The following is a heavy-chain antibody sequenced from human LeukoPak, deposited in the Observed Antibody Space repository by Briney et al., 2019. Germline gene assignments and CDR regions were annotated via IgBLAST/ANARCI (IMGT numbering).Heavy chain of an antibody. Sequence: SETLSLTCAVYGGSFSGYYWSWIRQPPGKGLEWIGEINHSGSTNYNPSLKSRVTISVDTSKNQFSLKLSSVTAADTAVYYCARRTSGDPAYYYYMDVWGKGTTVTVSS. CDR2: INHSGST. J-gene: IGHJ6*03. CDR1: GGSFSGYY. CDR3: ARRTSGDPAYYYYMDV. D-gene: IGHD2-8*01. V-gene: IGHV4-34*01.